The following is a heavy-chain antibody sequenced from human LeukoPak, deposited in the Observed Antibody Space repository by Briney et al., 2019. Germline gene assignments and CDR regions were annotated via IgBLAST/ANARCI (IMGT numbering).Heavy chain of an antibody. CDR2: IYTSGST. D-gene: IGHD4-11*01. V-gene: IGHV4-61*02. CDR1: GGSISSGSYY. CDR3: ARTTSALTTPYYMDV. Sequence: SQTLSLTCTVSGGSISSGSYYWSWIRQPAGKGLEWIGRIYTSGSTNYNPSLKSRVTISVDTSKNQFSLKLSSMAAADTAVYYCARTTSALTTPYYMDVWGKGTTVTVSS. J-gene: IGHJ6*03.